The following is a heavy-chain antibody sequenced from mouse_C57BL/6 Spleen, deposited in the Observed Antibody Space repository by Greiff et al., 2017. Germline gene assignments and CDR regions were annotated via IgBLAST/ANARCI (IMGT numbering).Heavy chain of an antibody. D-gene: IGHD2-3*01. CDR3: ASPGLLRKGCFDV. CDR1: GFNIKNTY. J-gene: IGHJ1*03. V-gene: IGHV14-3*01. CDR2: IDPANGNT. Sequence: EVQLQQSVAELVRPGASVKLSCTASGFNIKNTYMHWVKQRPDQGLEWIGRIDPANGNTKYAPKFQGKDTITADTSSNTPYLQISSLTSEDTAIYYCASPGLLRKGCFDVWGTGTTVTVSS.